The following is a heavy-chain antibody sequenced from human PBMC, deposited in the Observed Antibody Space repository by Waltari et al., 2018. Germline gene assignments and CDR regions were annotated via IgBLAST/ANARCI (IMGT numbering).Heavy chain of an antibody. CDR1: GFTFSSYG. J-gene: IGHJ4*02. CDR3: AKDSDDYGDYGGY. D-gene: IGHD4-17*01. CDR2: IRYDGSNK. Sequence: QVQLVESGGGVVQPGGSLRLSCAASGFTFSSYGMHWVRQAPGKGLEWVAFIRYDGSNKYYADSVKGRFTISRDNSKNTLYLQMNSLRAEDTAVYYCAKDSDDYGDYGGYWGQGTLVTVSS. V-gene: IGHV3-30*02.